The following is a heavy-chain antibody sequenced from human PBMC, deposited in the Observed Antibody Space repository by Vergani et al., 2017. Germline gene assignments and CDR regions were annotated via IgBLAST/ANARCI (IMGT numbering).Heavy chain of an antibody. CDR1: GFSLSTSGVG. CDR3: ARHRPYCSSTSGYIDYYYMDV. V-gene: IGHV2-5*02. J-gene: IGHJ6*03. Sequence: QIPLKESGPTLVKPTPTLTLTCTFSGFSLSTSGVGVGWIRQPPGKALEWLALIYWDDDKRYSQSLKSRLTITKYTTKNQVVLTMTNMDAVDTATYYCARHRPYCSSTSGYIDYYYMDVWGKGTTVTVSS. D-gene: IGHD2-2*02. CDR2: IYWDDDK.